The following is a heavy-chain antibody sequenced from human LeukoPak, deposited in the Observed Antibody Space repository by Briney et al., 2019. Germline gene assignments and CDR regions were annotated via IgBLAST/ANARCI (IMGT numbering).Heavy chain of an antibody. CDR2: LYNGGGA. Sequence: PGGSLRLSCAGSGFTVSSNSMTWVRQAPGKGLEWVSILYNGGGANYADSVKGRFTISRDNSRNTLFLQMNSLRDEDTAVYYCARRDTTGWFHHFDYWGQGTLVTVSP. D-gene: IGHD6-19*01. J-gene: IGHJ4*02. CDR3: ARRDTTGWFHHFDY. V-gene: IGHV3-53*01. CDR1: GFTVSSNS.